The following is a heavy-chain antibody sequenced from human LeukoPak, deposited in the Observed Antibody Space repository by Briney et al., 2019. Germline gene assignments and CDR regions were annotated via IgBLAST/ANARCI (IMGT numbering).Heavy chain of an antibody. J-gene: IGHJ4*02. Sequence: GGSLRLSCAASGFTFSSYSMNWVRQAPGKGLEWVSSISSSSSCIYYADSVKGRFTISRDNAKNSLSLQLNSLRVEDTAIYYCARGHYDVLAASYKWTPDYWGQGTLVTVSS. CDR1: GFTFSSYS. D-gene: IGHD3-9*01. CDR2: ISSSSSCI. CDR3: ARGHYDVLAASYKWTPDY. V-gene: IGHV3-21*01.